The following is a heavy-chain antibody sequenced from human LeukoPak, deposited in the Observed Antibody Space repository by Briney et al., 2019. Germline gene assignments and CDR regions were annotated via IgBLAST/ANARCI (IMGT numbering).Heavy chain of an antibody. Sequence: GESLKISCKGSGYSFTSYWIGWVRQMPGKGLEWMGIIYPGDSDTRYSPSFQGQVPISADKSISTAYLQWSSLKASDTAMYYCARHGGIGIVGIYFDYWGQGTLVTVSS. CDR1: GYSFTSYW. J-gene: IGHJ4*02. V-gene: IGHV5-51*01. D-gene: IGHD1-26*01. CDR3: ARHGGIGIVGIYFDY. CDR2: IYPGDSDT.